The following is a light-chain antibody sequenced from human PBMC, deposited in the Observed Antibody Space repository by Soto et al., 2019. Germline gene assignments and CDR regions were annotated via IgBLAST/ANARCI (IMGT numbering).Light chain of an antibody. V-gene: IGKV1-9*01. CDR2: GAS. CDR1: QAISSH. Sequence: DIQLTQSPSFLAASVGDRVTITYRASQAISSHLAWYQQKPGQAPKLLIYGASTLQSGVPSRFSGSGSGTEFTLTISSLQPEDFASYYCQQLKSSPLTFGGGTKVEI. J-gene: IGKJ4*01. CDR3: QQLKSSPLT.